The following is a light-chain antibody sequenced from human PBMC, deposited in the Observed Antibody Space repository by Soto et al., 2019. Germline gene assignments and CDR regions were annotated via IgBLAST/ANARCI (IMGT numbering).Light chain of an antibody. V-gene: IGKV1-39*01. CDR3: QQSFSAPFFT. CDR1: QTITNY. CDR2: GVS. Sequence: DIQLTQSPSSLSASVGDRVTITCRASQTITNYLNWYQQKPGKAPRLLIYGVSSLHSGVPSRFSGSGSGKDFTLTISSLQPEDFATYYCQQSFSAPFFTFGPGTKVDIK. J-gene: IGKJ3*01.